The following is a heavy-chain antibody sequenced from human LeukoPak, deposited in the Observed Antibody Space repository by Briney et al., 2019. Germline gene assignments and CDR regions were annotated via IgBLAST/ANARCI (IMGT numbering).Heavy chain of an antibody. Sequence: PGGSLRLSCAASGFTFSSYWTHWVRQAPGKGLVYVSRINSDGSSTSYADSVKGRFTISRDNAKNTLYLQMNSLRAEDTAVYYCATGTYCSSTSCYHYYYYGMDVWGQGTTVTVSS. J-gene: IGHJ6*02. CDR1: GFTFSSYW. D-gene: IGHD2-2*01. CDR3: ATGTYCSSTSCYHYYYYGMDV. CDR2: INSDGSST. V-gene: IGHV3-74*01.